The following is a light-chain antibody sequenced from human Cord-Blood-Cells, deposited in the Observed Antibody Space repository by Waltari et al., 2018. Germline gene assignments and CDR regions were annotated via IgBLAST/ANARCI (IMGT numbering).Light chain of an antibody. V-gene: IGLV1-47*01. J-gene: IGLJ3*02. CDR3: AAWDDSLSGRV. CDR2: RKK. CDR1: SSNIGSNY. Sequence: QSVLTQPPSASGTPGQRVTISCSGSSSNIGSNYVYWYQQLPGTAPKLRIYRKKQRPSGVPDRFSGSKSGTAASLAISGLRFEDEAEYYCAAWDDSLSGRVFGGGTKLTVL.